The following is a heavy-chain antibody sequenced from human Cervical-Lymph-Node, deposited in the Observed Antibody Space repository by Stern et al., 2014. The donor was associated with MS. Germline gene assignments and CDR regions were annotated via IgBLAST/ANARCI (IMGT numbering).Heavy chain of an antibody. CDR3: ASNPFYYYGLDV. CDR1: GFRFDEYN. D-gene: IGHD1-14*01. V-gene: IGHV3-9*01. CDR2: ISWNSDNI. Sequence: EVQLVESGGGLVQPGRSLRLSCVASGFRFDEYNMHWVRQAPGKGLEWVSGISWNSDNIGYAASVKGRFTISRDNAKNSLYLQMNSLRTEDTALYYCASNPFYYYGLDVWGQGTTVIVSS. J-gene: IGHJ6*02.